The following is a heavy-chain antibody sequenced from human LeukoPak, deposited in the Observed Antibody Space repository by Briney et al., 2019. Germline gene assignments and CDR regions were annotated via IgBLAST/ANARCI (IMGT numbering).Heavy chain of an antibody. CDR2: INPNSGGT. V-gene: IGHV1-2*02. D-gene: IGHD6-13*01. J-gene: IGHJ4*02. CDR3: ARGDIAAAGQRYYYFDY. CDR1: GYTFTGYY. Sequence: GASVKVFCKASGYTFTGYYMHWVRQAPGQGLEWMGWINPNSGGTNYAQKFQGRVTMTRDTSISTAYMELSRLRSDDTAVYYCARGDIAAAGQRYYYFDYWGQGTLVTVSS.